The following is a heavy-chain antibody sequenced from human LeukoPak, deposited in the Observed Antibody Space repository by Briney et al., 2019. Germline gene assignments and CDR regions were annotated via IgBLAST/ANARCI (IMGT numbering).Heavy chain of an antibody. CDR1: GYTFSRYG. V-gene: IGHV1-18*01. CDR3: GRDWDWHVQF. D-gene: IGHD1-26*01. Sequence: ASVKVSCKTSGYTFSRYGFSWVRQAPGQGLEWVGWIGVFNGNRNYAKSVQGRITLTADTSTNTTYMELRSLTSDDTAVYFCGRDWDWHVQFWGQGTLITVTS. CDR2: IGVFNGNR. J-gene: IGHJ4*02.